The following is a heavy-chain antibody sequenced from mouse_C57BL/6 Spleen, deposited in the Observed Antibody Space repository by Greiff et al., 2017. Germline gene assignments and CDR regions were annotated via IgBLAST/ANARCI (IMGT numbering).Heavy chain of an antibody. Sequence: DVKLQESGPGLVKPSQSLSLTCSVTGYSITSGYYWNWIRQFPGNKLEWMGYISYDGSNNYNPSLKNRISITRDTSKNQFFLKLNSVTTEDTATYYCARASYYDFFFDYWGQGTTLTVSS. CDR2: ISYDGSN. V-gene: IGHV3-6*01. CDR3: ARASYYDFFFDY. J-gene: IGHJ2*01. D-gene: IGHD2-4*01. CDR1: GYSITSGYY.